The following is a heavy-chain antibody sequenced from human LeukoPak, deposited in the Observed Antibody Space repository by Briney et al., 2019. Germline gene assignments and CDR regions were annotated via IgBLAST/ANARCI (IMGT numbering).Heavy chain of an antibody. Sequence: GGSLRLSCAASGFTFSGHAMGWVRQAPGKGLEWVSAMNGNGGSIGYADSVKGRFTISRDNSKNTLYLQMNSLRAEDTAVYYCARAKTDPGAFDSWGQGTLVTVSS. V-gene: IGHV3-23*01. CDR1: GFTFSGHA. CDR3: ARAKTDPGAFDS. CDR2: MNGNGGSI. J-gene: IGHJ4*02. D-gene: IGHD2-21*02.